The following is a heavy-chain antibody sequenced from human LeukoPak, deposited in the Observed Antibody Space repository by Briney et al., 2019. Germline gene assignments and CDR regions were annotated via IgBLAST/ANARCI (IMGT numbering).Heavy chain of an antibody. V-gene: IGHV3-74*01. CDR3: ARGRLWNIDY. CDR2: INRDGSST. CDR1: GFTFSSYR. J-gene: IGHJ4*02. Sequence: GGSLRLSCAASGFTFSSYRMHWVRQAPGKGLVWVSRINRDGSSTTYADSVKGRVTISRDNTKNTVYLQMNSPRAEDTAVYYCARGRLWNIDYWGQGTLVTVSS. D-gene: IGHD1/OR15-1a*01.